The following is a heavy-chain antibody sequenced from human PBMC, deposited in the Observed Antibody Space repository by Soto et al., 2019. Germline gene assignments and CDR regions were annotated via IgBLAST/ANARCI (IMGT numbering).Heavy chain of an antibody. V-gene: IGHV4-34*01. CDR2: INHSGST. Sequence: SETLSLTCAVYGGSFSGYYWSWIRQPPGKGLEWIGEINHSGSTNYNPSLKSRVTISVDTSKNQFSLKLSSVTAADTAVYYCARGVYDSSGQDYWGQGTLVTVSS. CDR3: ARGVYDSSGQDY. J-gene: IGHJ4*02. CDR1: GGSFSGYY. D-gene: IGHD3-22*01.